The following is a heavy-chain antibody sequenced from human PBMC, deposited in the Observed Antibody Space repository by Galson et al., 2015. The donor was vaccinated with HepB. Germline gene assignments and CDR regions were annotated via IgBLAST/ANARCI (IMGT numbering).Heavy chain of an antibody. Sequence: SLRLSCAASGFTFSSYAMHWVRQAPGKGLEYVSAISSNGGSTYYADSVKGRFTISRDNSKNTLYLQMSSLRAEDTAVYYCVKDGTGYGSQVDYWGQGTLVTVSS. CDR1: GFTFSSYA. CDR3: VKDGTGYGSQVDY. V-gene: IGHV3-64D*06. D-gene: IGHD5-18*01. CDR2: ISSNGGST. J-gene: IGHJ4*02.